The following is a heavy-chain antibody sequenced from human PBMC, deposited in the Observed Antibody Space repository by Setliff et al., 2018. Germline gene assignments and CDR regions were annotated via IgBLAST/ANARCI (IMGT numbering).Heavy chain of an antibody. CDR2: INPNSGGT. Sequence: GASVKVSCKASGYTFTGYYMHWVRQAPGQGLEWMGRINPNSGGTNYAQKFQGRVTMTRDTSISTAYTELSRLRSDDTAVYYCARGRGSYYYYMDVWGKGTTVTVSS. CDR1: GYTFTGYY. V-gene: IGHV1-2*06. CDR3: ARGRGSYYYYMDV. D-gene: IGHD1-26*01. J-gene: IGHJ6*03.